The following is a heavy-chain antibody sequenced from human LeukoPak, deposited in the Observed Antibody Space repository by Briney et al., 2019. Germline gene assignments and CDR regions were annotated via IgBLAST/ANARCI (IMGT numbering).Heavy chain of an antibody. CDR3: ARTEWDSHPGSFDI. Sequence: HPGGSLRLSCAASGFTFSTYAMSWVRQAPGKGLEWVSTISGSGGSTYYADSVKGRFTISRDNSKNTLYLQMNSLRDEDTAVFYCARTEWDSHPGSFDIWGQGTMVTASS. D-gene: IGHD1-26*01. J-gene: IGHJ3*02. CDR1: GFTFSTYA. CDR2: ISGSGGST. V-gene: IGHV3-23*01.